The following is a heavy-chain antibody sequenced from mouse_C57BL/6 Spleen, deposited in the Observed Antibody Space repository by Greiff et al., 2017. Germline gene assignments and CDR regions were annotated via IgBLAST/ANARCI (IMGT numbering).Heavy chain of an antibody. CDR2: IDPEDGDT. CDR1: GFNIKDYY. J-gene: IGHJ1*03. CDR3: TTGGVYYGSSSYWYFDV. D-gene: IGHD1-1*01. Sequence: EVQLQQSGAELVRPGASVKLSCTASGFNIKDYYMHWVKQRPEQGLEWIGRIDPEDGDTEYAPKFQGKATMTADTSSNTAYLQLSSLTSEDTAVYYCTTGGVYYGSSSYWYFDVWGTGTTVTVSS. V-gene: IGHV14-1*01.